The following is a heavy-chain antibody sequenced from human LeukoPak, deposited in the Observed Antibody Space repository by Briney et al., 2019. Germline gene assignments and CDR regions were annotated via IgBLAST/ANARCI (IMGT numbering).Heavy chain of an antibody. V-gene: IGHV6-1*01. J-gene: IGHJ4*02. CDR3: ARDVGTSGWHTFDY. CDR1: GDSVSSNNGA. D-gene: IGHD6-19*01. Sequence: SQTLSLTCGISGDSVSSNNGAWNWIRQSPSRGLEWLGRTYYRSKWYNEYAGSMKGRITISPDTSKNQFSLQLNSVTPEDTAVYYCARDVGTSGWHTFDYWGQGTLVTVSS. CDR2: TYYRSKWYN.